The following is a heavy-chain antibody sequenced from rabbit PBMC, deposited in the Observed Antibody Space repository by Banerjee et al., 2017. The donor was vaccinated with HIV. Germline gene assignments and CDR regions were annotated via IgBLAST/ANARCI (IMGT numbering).Heavy chain of an antibody. V-gene: IGHV1S40*01. J-gene: IGHJ4*02. D-gene: IGHD2-1*01. CDR3: ARDNGDDDTNIRF. Sequence: YASWAKGRFTISKTSSTTVTLQMTSLTAADTATYFCARDNGDDDTNIRFWGPGTLVTVS.